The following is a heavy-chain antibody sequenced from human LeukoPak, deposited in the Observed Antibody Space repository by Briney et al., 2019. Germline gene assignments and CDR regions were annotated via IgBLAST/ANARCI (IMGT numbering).Heavy chain of an antibody. CDR2: ISSSGSTI. CDR3: ARGNVVVPAAFDY. D-gene: IGHD2-2*01. V-gene: IGHV3-48*03. J-gene: IGHJ4*02. CDR1: GFTFSSYE. Sequence: PGGSLRLSCAASGFTFSSYEMNWVRQAPGKGLEWVSYISSSGSTIYYADSVKGRFTISRDNAKNSLYLQMNSLRAEDTAVYYCARGNVVVPAAFDYWGQGTLVTVSS.